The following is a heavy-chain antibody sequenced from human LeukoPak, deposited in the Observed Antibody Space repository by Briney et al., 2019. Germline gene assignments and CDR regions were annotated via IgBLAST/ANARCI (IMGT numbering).Heavy chain of an antibody. CDR1: GGSISSSSYY. J-gene: IGHJ4*02. CDR3: ARHLRGYSSSWYYFDY. D-gene: IGHD6-13*01. V-gene: IGHV4-39*01. CDR2: IYYSGST. Sequence: NPSETLSLTCTVSGGSISSSSYYWGWIRQPPGKGLEWIGSIYYSGSTYYDPSLKSRVTISVDTSKDQFSLKLSSVTAADTAVYYCARHLRGYSSSWYYFDYWGQGTLVTVSP.